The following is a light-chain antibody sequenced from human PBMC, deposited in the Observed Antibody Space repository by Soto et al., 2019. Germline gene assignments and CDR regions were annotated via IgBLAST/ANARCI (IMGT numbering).Light chain of an antibody. CDR1: TGAVTSGHY. CDR3: LLYYSGTRV. CDR2: DTR. Sequence: QAVVTQEPSLTVSPGGTVTLTCGSSTGAVTSGHYPYWFQQKPGQAPRTLIYDTRSKHSWTPARFSGSLLGGKAALTLSGAQPEDEAEYYCLLYYSGTRVFGGGTKLTVL. J-gene: IGLJ3*02. V-gene: IGLV7-46*01.